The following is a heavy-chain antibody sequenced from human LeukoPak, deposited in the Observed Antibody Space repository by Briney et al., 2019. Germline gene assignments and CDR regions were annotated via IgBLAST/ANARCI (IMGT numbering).Heavy chain of an antibody. CDR1: GYTFTSYG. CDR2: ISAYNGNT. J-gene: IGHJ4*02. CDR3: ARDPEATVVTPVDY. D-gene: IGHD4-23*01. V-gene: IGHV1-18*01. Sequence: ASVKVSCKASGYTFTSYGISWVRQAPGQGLEWMGWISAYNGNTNYAQNLQGRVTMTTDTSTSTAYMELRSLRSDDTAVYYCARDPEATVVTPVDYWGQGPLVTVSS.